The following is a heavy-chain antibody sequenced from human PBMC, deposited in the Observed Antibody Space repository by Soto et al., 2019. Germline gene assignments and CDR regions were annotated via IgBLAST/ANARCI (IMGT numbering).Heavy chain of an antibody. V-gene: IGHV4-34*01. Sequence: SETLSLTCAVYGGSFSGYYWSWIRQPPGKGLEWIGEINHSGSTNYNPSLKSRVTISVDTSKNQFSLKLSSVTAADTAVYYCARLISTTVTTDIDYWGQGTLVTVSS. CDR2: INHSGST. D-gene: IGHD4-17*01. CDR1: GGSFSGYY. J-gene: IGHJ4*02. CDR3: ARLISTTVTTDIDY.